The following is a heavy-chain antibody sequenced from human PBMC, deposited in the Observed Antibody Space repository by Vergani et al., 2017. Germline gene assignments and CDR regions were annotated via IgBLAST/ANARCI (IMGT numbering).Heavy chain of an antibody. Sequence: VQLEESGGGVVQPGRSLRLSCAASGFSFSSYSMNWVRQAPGKGLEWVASISGSSSYVFYRDSVEGRFTITRDNAKKSVYLQMNSLRAEDTAMYYCTKDWGSRTAGLAYWGQGTPVTVSS. V-gene: IGHV3-21*01. J-gene: IGHJ4*02. CDR2: ISGSSSYV. CDR1: GFSFSSYS. D-gene: IGHD6-13*01. CDR3: TKDWGSRTAGLAY.